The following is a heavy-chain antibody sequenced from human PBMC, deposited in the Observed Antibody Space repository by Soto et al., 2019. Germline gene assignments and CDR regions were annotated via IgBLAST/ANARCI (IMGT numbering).Heavy chain of an antibody. CDR1: GGSISSGDYY. Sequence: QVQLQESGPGLVKPSQTLSLTCTVSGGSISSGDYYWSWIRQPPGKGLEWIGYIYYSGSTYYNPSLKSRVTISVDTSKNQFSLKLSSVTAADTAVYYCARAGIVVVVAADDAFDIWGQGTMVTVSS. J-gene: IGHJ3*02. CDR3: ARAGIVVVVAADDAFDI. V-gene: IGHV4-30-4*01. D-gene: IGHD2-15*01. CDR2: IYYSGST.